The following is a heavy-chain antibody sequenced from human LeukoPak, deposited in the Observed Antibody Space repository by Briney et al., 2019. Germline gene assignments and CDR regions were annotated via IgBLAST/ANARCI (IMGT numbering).Heavy chain of an antibody. CDR3: ARVWDILTGYDAFDI. Sequence: SETRSLACTVSGGSISSGDYYWSWIRQPPGKGLEWIGYIYYSGSTYYNPSLKSRVTISVDTSKNQFSLKLSSVTAADTAVYYCARVWDILTGYDAFDIWGQGTMVTVSS. D-gene: IGHD3-9*01. CDR2: IYYSGST. CDR1: GGSISSGDYY. J-gene: IGHJ3*02. V-gene: IGHV4-30-4*01.